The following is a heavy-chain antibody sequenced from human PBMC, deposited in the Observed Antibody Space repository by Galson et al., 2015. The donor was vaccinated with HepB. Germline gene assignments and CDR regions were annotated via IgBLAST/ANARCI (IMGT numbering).Heavy chain of an antibody. CDR1: GFTFTNSW. Sequence: SLRLSCAASGFTFTNSWMHWVRQAPGKGLVWVSRLSDDGRSVNYADSVKGRFTISSDNAKTTLYLQMHSLRVEDTAVYYCARAKGDPLRLLEGDFPADKTFSHHGLDVWGQGITVIVSS. CDR2: LSDDGRSV. CDR3: ARAKGDPLRLLEGDFPADKTFSHHGLDV. D-gene: IGHD3-3*01. V-gene: IGHV3-74*01. J-gene: IGHJ6*02.